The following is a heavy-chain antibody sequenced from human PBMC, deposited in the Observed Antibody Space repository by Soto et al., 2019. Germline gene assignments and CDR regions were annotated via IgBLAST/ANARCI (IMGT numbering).Heavy chain of an antibody. D-gene: IGHD3-3*01. CDR1: GGSISSGGYY. CDR3: ARDSDFWSGYYTTYYYYGMDV. Sequence: SETLSLTCTVSGGSISSGGYYWSWIRQHPGKGLEWIGYIYYSGSTYYNPSLKGRVTISVDTSKNQFSLKLSSVTAADTAVYYCARDSDFWSGYYTTYYYYGMDVWGQGTTVTVSS. J-gene: IGHJ6*02. V-gene: IGHV4-31*03. CDR2: IYYSGST.